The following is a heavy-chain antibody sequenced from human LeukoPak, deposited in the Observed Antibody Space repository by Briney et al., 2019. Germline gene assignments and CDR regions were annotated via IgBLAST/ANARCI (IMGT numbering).Heavy chain of an antibody. CDR2: INAGNGNT. V-gene: IGHV1-3*01. CDR1: GYTFTSYA. Sequence: GSVKVSCKASGYTFTSYAMHWVRQAPGQRLEWMGWINAGNGNTKYSQKFQGRVTITRDTSASTAYMELSSLRSEDTAVYYCARDFWNDGEVPFDYWGQGTLVTVSS. J-gene: IGHJ4*02. D-gene: IGHD1-1*01. CDR3: ARDFWNDGEVPFDY.